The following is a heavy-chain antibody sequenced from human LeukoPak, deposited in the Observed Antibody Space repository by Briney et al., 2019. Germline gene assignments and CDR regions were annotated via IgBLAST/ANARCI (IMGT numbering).Heavy chain of an antibody. J-gene: IGHJ4*02. Sequence: SETLSLTCAVYGGSFSGYYWSWIRQHPGKGLEWIGEINHSGSTNYNPSLKRRVTISVDTSKKQFSLKLRSVTAADTAVYYCARRWGLGPVDYWVQGTLVTVSS. CDR3: ARRWGLGPVDY. CDR2: INHSGST. V-gene: IGHV4-34*01. D-gene: IGHD2-21*02. CDR1: GGSFSGYY.